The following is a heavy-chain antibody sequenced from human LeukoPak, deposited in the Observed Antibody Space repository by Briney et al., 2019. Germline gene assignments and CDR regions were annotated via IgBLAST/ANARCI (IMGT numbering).Heavy chain of an antibody. Sequence: SETLSLTCTVSGGSISSYYWSWIRQPPGKGLEWIGEINHSGSTNYNPSLKSRVTISVDTSKNQFSLKLSSVTAADTAVYYCASRAMVRGVPYYYGMDVWGQGTTVTVSS. J-gene: IGHJ6*02. CDR1: GGSISSYY. CDR2: INHSGST. CDR3: ASRAMVRGVPYYYGMDV. D-gene: IGHD3-10*01. V-gene: IGHV4-34*01.